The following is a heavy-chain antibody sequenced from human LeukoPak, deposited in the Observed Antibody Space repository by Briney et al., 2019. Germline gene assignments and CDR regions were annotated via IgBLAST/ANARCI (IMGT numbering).Heavy chain of an antibody. Sequence: ASVKVSCKVSGYTLTELSMHWVRQAPGKGLEWMGGFDPEDGETIYAQKFQGRVTMTEDTSTDTAYMELSSLRSEDTAVYYCATVSGEGELVDPRGQGTLVTVSS. CDR2: FDPEDGET. V-gene: IGHV1-24*01. J-gene: IGHJ5*02. D-gene: IGHD1-1*01. CDR1: GYTLTELS. CDR3: ATVSGEGELVDP.